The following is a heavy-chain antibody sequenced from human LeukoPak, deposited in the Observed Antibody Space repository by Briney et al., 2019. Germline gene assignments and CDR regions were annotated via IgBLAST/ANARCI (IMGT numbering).Heavy chain of an antibody. D-gene: IGHD2-21*02. Sequence: PGGSLRLSCAASGFTFSSYAMHWVRQAPGKGLEWVAVISYDGSNKYYADSVKGRFTISRDNSKNTLYLQMNSLRAEDTAVYYCARDAGEVVVTAILFYMDVWGKGTTVTVSS. CDR1: GFTFSSYA. CDR2: ISYDGSNK. V-gene: IGHV3-30*04. CDR3: ARDAGEVVVTAILFYMDV. J-gene: IGHJ6*03.